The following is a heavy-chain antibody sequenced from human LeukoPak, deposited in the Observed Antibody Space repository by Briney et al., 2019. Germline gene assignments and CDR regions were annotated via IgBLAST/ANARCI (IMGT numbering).Heavy chain of an antibody. D-gene: IGHD1-1*01. CDR3: ARGLESKDTRPHY. CDR1: EFSFSNFG. CDR2: IRRSDGSK. Sequence: PGGSLRLSCAVSEFSFSNFGLSWVRPAPGKGLEWVSAIRRSDGSKHYADSVKGRFTISRDNSKNTMYLQMNGLRAEDTAVYYCARGLESKDTRPHYWGQGTLVSVST. J-gene: IGHJ4*02. V-gene: IGHV3-23*01.